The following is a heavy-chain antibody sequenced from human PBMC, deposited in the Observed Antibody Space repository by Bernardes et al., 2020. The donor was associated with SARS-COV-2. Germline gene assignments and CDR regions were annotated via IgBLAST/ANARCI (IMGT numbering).Heavy chain of an antibody. CDR3: ALPPTNYDRYAMDV. V-gene: IGHV1-2*02. D-gene: IGHD3-22*01. J-gene: IGHJ6*02. Sequence: ASVQVSCKASGYTFTGYYIHWVRLPPGQRLECMGCINPNSGGTHYAQKFPGRVTMTMDTSISAAYLELSSLRSDDTAVYYCALPPTNYDRYAMDVWGQGTTVTVSS. CDR1: GYTFTGYY. CDR2: INPNSGGT.